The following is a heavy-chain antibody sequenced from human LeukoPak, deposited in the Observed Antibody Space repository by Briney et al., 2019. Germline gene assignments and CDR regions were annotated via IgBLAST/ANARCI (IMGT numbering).Heavy chain of an antibody. Sequence: GSGLTLLKATQGLTLTCTFFGFSLTTGGVGVGWIPQPPGKALERFGIVYGNDEKRYNPALKNKRTITKYTSKNQVVLTMPNTGPVDTGTYYYAHRRYSGSLRGCNFDYWGQGTLVTVSS. D-gene: IGHD1-26*01. CDR2: VYGNDEK. V-gene: IGHV2-5*01. CDR1: GFSLTTGGVG. J-gene: IGHJ4*02. CDR3: AHRRYSGSLRGCNFDY.